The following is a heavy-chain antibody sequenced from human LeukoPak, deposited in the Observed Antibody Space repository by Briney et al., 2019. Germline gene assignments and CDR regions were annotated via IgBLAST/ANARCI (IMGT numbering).Heavy chain of an antibody. J-gene: IGHJ3*02. V-gene: IGHV3-23*01. CDR1: GFTLSSCA. D-gene: IGHD3-16*01. Sequence: GGPLTLSCAASGFTLSSCALSWVREAPGKGLEWVSPICGSDGSTYYADSVKGRFTLSRDNAKNTLYLQMNSLRAEDTAVYYCAKDLGPCYDYVRAYAFDIRGQGTMVTVSS. CDR3: AKDLGPCYDYVRAYAFDI. CDR2: ICGSDGST.